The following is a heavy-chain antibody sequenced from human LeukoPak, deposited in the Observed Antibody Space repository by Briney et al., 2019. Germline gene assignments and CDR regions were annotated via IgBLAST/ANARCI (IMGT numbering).Heavy chain of an antibody. CDR1: GFTFSSYA. J-gene: IGHJ4*02. D-gene: IGHD1-26*01. CDR3: ARVRSGSYYYFDY. V-gene: IGHV3-30-3*01. Sequence: GRSLRLSCAASGFTFSSYAMHWVRQAPGKGLEWVAVISYDGSNKYYADSVKGRFTISRDNSKNTLYLQMNSLRAEDTAVYYCARVRSGSYYYFDYWGQGTLVTVSS. CDR2: ISYDGSNK.